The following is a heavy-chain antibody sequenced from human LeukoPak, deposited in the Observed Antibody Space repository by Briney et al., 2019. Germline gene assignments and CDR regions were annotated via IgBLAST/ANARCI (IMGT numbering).Heavy chain of an antibody. CDR3: ARGHSGSSVDY. V-gene: IGHV3-21*01. J-gene: IGHJ4*02. Sequence: PGGSLRLSCAASGFTFSSYSMNWVPQAPGKGLECGSSISSSSSYIYYADSVKGRFTISRDNAKNSLYLQMNSLRAEDTAVYYCARGHSGSSVDYWGEGPLVTVSS. CDR1: GFTFSSYS. CDR2: ISSSSSYI. D-gene: IGHD3-10*01.